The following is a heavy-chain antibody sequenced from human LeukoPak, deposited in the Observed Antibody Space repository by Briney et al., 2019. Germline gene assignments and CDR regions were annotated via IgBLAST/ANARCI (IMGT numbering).Heavy chain of an antibody. CDR3: ARGRYYLDS. J-gene: IGHJ4*02. D-gene: IGHD1-14*01. Sequence: QPGGSLRLSCAASGFTFSTYWMHWVRQAPGKGLVWVSRFNSDGRSTYYADSVKGRFTISRDNAKNTLYLHMNSLRAEDTAVYYCARGRYYLDSWGQGTLVTVSS. CDR2: FNSDGRST. CDR1: GFTFSTYW. V-gene: IGHV3-74*01.